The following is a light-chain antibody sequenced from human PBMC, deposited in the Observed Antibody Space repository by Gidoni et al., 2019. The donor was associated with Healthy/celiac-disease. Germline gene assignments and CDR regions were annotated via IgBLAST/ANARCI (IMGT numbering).Light chain of an antibody. J-gene: IGKJ1*01. CDR1: QRVSSN. V-gene: IGKV3-15*01. CDR3: QQYNNWPPWT. CDR2: GAS. Sequence: IVMTQSPATLSVSPGERATLSCRASQRVSSNVAWYQQKPGQAPRLLIYGASTRATGIPARFSGSGSGTEFTLTISSLQSEDFAVYYCQQYNNWPPWTFGQXTKVEIK.